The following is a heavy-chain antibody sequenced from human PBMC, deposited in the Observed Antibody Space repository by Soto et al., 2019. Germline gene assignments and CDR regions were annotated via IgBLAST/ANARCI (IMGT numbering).Heavy chain of an antibody. Sequence: QVQLVESGGGVVQPGGSLRLSCEASGFSLSTYGMHWVRQAPGKGLEWVAVISYDGSNKYHADSVKGRFTISRDNSRNTLYLQMNSRRFDDTAVYYCAKDAPRYSGFDFSQWGQGPLVPVSS. CDR2: ISYDGSNK. V-gene: IGHV3-30*18. CDR3: AKDAPRYSGFDFSQ. D-gene: IGHD5-12*01. J-gene: IGHJ4*02. CDR1: GFSLSTYG.